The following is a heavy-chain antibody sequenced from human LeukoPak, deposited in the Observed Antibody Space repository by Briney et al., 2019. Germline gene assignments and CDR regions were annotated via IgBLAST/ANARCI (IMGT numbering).Heavy chain of an antibody. CDR2: INPSSGDT. D-gene: IGHD1-26*01. J-gene: IGHJ4*02. CDR1: GYTFTGYY. CDR3: ARDGAVNTFDY. Sequence: GASVKVSCKASGYTFTGYYIHWVRQAPGQGLEWMGWINPSSGDTRYIQKFQGRVTMTRDTSISTAYVELIRLRSDDTAVYYCARDGAVNTFDYWGQGTLVAVSS. V-gene: IGHV1-2*02.